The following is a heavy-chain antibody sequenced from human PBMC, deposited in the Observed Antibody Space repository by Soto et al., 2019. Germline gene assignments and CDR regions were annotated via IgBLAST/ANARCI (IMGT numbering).Heavy chain of an antibody. CDR1: GFTVSSNY. CDR2: IYSGGST. Sequence: EVQLVESGGGLVQPGGSLRLSCAASGFTVSSNYMSWVRQAPGKGLEWVSVIYSGGSTYYADSVKGRFTISRDNSKNTLYLQMNSLRAEDTAVYYCASEGRRLRSPPSRDYWGQGTLVTVSS. V-gene: IGHV3-66*01. J-gene: IGHJ4*02. D-gene: IGHD3-16*01. CDR3: ASEGRRLRSPPSRDY.